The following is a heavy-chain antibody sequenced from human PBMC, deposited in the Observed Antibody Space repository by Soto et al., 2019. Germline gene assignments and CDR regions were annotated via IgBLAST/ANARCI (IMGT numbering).Heavy chain of an antibody. D-gene: IGHD1-7*01. J-gene: IGHJ5*02. Sequence: PLEILSLTCAVYGGSFIGYYWSWIRQPPGKGLEWIGEINHSGSTNYNPSLKSRVTISVDTSKNQFSLKLSSVTAADTAVYYCARGTGTTSSTWFDPWGQGTLVTVSS. CDR3: ARGTGTTSSTWFDP. V-gene: IGHV4-34*01. CDR1: GGSFIGYY. CDR2: INHSGST.